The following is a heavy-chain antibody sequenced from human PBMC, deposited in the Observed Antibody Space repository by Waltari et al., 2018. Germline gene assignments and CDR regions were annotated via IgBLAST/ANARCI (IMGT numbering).Heavy chain of an antibody. CDR3: ARQQWLVRALSFDI. CDR1: GGPISSYD. V-gene: IGHV4-4*07. Sequence: QLQLQESGPGLVKPSETLSLTCTVPGGPISSYDCTWLRPPTGKGLEWIGRIYTSGSTNYNPSHKSRVTMSVDTSKNQFSLKLSSGTAADTAVYYCARQQWLVRALSFDIWGQGTMVTVSS. CDR2: IYTSGST. D-gene: IGHD6-19*01. J-gene: IGHJ3*02.